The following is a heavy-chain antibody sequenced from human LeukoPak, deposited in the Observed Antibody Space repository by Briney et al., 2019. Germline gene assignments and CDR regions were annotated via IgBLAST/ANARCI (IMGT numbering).Heavy chain of an antibody. D-gene: IGHD3-10*01. CDR1: GFSFSSYW. V-gene: IGHV3-7*01. J-gene: IGHJ6*03. Sequence: GGSLRLSCEASGFSFSSYWMSWVRQAPGKGPEWVANIKQDESEKYSVDSVKGRFTISRDNAKNSLYLQMKNLRADDTALYYCARLSAYYYGSYFYYYMDVWGKGTTVTVSS. CDR3: ARLSAYYYGSYFYYYMDV. CDR2: IKQDESEK.